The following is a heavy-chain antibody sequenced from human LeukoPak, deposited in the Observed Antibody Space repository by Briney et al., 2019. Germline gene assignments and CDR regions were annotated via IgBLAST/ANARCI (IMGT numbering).Heavy chain of an antibody. D-gene: IGHD3-22*01. CDR1: GGSISSSSYY. Sequence: PSETLSLTCTVSGGSISSSSYYWGWIRQPPGKGLEWIGSIYYSGSTYYNPSLKSRVTISVDTSKNQFSLKLSSVTAADTAVYYCARRIYDSSGYSLGYYYYYMDVWGKGTTVTVSS. CDR2: IYYSGST. CDR3: ARRIYDSSGYSLGYYYYYMDV. V-gene: IGHV4-39*01. J-gene: IGHJ6*03.